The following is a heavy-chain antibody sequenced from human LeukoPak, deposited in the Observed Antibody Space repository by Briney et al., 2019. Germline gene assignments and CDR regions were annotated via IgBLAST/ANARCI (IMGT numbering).Heavy chain of an antibody. CDR3: AKRLSSGYYDFDY. D-gene: IGHD3-22*01. Sequence: GGSLRLSCAASGFTFNDCWMSWVRQAPGKGLEWVANIKEDGSEKYYVGFVKGRFTISRDNAKDSLYLQMNSLRAEDTAVYYCAKRLSSGYYDFDYWGQGTLVTVSS. V-gene: IGHV3-7*01. J-gene: IGHJ4*02. CDR2: IKEDGSEK. CDR1: GFTFNDCW.